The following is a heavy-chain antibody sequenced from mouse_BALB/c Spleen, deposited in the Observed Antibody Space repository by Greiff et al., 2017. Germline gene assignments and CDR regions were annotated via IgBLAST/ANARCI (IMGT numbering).Heavy chain of an antibody. Sequence: QVQLQQPGAELVKPGASVNLSCKASGYTFTSYWMHWVKQRPGQGLEWIGEINPSNGRTNYNEKFKSKATLTVDKSSSTAYMQLSSLTSEDSAVYYCARGSSYWYFDVWGAGTTVTVSS. V-gene: IGHV1S81*02. CDR1: GYTFTSYW. D-gene: IGHD1-1*01. J-gene: IGHJ1*01. CDR2: INPSNGRT. CDR3: ARGSSYWYFDV.